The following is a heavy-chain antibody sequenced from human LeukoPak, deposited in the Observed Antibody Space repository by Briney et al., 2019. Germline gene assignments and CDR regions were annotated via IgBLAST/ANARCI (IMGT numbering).Heavy chain of an antibody. J-gene: IGHJ4*02. CDR2: IKPDGSEK. Sequence: GGSLRLSCAASGFTFSSYWMSWVRQAPGKGLEWVANIKPDGSEKYYVDSVKGRLTISSDNAKNSLYLQMNSLRAEDTAVYYCARDLYSGSFGSGKFGYWGQGTLVTVSS. CDR1: GFTFSSYW. CDR3: ARDLYSGSFGSGKFGY. V-gene: IGHV3-7*03. D-gene: IGHD3-10*01.